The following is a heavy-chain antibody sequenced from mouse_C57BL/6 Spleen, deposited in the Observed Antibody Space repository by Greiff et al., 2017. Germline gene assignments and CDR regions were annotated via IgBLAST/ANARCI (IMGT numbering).Heavy chain of an antibody. CDR2: IDPSDSYT. CDR1: GYTFTSYL. Sequence: VQLQQPGAELVRPGTSVKLSCKASGYTFTSYLMHWVKQRPGQGLEWIGVIDPSDSYTNYNQKFKGKATLTVDTSSSTAYMQLSSLTSEDSAVYYCARRGLYYAMDYWGQGTSVTVSS. V-gene: IGHV1-59*01. J-gene: IGHJ4*01. CDR3: ARRGLYYAMDY.